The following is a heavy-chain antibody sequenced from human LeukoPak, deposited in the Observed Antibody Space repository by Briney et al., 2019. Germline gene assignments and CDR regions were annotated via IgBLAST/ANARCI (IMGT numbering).Heavy chain of an antibody. V-gene: IGHV3-53*01. Sequence: GGSLRLSCAVSGFTVSGNYMSWVRQAPGKGLEWVSLIYSGGTTYYADSVKGRFTISRDNSKNTLYLQMNSLRAEDTAVYYCAKGRGLVGATDFDYWGQGTLVTVSS. D-gene: IGHD1-26*01. CDR2: IYSGGTT. CDR3: AKGRGLVGATDFDY. CDR1: GFTVSGNY. J-gene: IGHJ4*02.